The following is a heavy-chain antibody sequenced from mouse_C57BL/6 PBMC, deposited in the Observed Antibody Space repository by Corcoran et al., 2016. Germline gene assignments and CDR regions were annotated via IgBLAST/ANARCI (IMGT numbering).Heavy chain of an antibody. CDR2: INPNNGGT. J-gene: IGHJ3*01. D-gene: IGHD2-4*01. V-gene: IGHV1-26*01. CDR3: AYDYGPFAY. CDR1: GYTFTDYY. Sequence: EVQLQQSGPELVKPGASVKISCKASGYTFTDYYMNWVKQSHGKSLEWIGDINPNNGGTSYNQKFKGKATLTVDKSSSTAYMELRSLTSEDSAVYYCAYDYGPFAYWGQGTLVTVSA.